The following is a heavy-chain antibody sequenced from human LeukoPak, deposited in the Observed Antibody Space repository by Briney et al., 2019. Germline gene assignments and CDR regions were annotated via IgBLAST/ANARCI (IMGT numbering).Heavy chain of an antibody. CDR2: ISAYNGNT. Sequence: ASVKVSCKASGYTFTSYGISWVRQAPGQGLEWMGWISAYNGNTNYAQKLQGRVTMTTDTSTSTAYMELSRLRSDDTAVYYCARGQTGLYYYFMDVWGKGTTVTISS. CDR1: GYTFTSYG. CDR3: ARGQTGLYYYFMDV. J-gene: IGHJ6*03. V-gene: IGHV1-18*01. D-gene: IGHD1-1*01.